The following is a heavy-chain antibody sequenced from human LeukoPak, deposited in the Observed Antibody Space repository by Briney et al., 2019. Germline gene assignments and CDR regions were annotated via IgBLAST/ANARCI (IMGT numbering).Heavy chain of an antibody. D-gene: IGHD3-10*01. CDR2: IYTSGST. J-gene: IGHJ4*02. V-gene: IGHV4-4*07. CDR3: ARGRKGGSAL. Sequence: SETLSLTCTVSGGSSSSYYWSWIRQPAGKGLEWIGRIYTSGSTNYNPSLKSRVTISVDRANNQFSLKLSSVTAADTAFYYCARGRKGGSALWGQGTLVTVSS. CDR1: GGSSSSYY.